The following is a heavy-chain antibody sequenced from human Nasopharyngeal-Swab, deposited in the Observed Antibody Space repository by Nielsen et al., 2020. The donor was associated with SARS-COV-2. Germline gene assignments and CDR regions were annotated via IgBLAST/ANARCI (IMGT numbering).Heavy chain of an antibody. D-gene: IGHD3-10*01. CDR1: GGSISSGGYY. CDR3: ARDRGRFAAFDY. V-gene: IGHV4-31*03. Sequence: SETLSLTCTVSGGSISSGGYYWSWIRQHPGKGLEWIGYIYYSGSTYYNPSLKSRVTISVDTSKNQFSLKLSSVTAADTAVYYCARDRGRFAAFDYWGQGTLVPSPQ. J-gene: IGHJ4*02. CDR2: IYYSGST.